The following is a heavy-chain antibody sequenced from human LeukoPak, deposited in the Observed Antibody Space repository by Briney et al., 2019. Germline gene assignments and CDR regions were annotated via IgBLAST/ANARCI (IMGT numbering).Heavy chain of an antibody. D-gene: IGHD2/OR15-2a*01. Sequence: GGSLRLSCTGSGLTFGNYWMDWVRQAPGKGLEWVANIKKDGSERNYVDSVKGRFTISRDNAKNSLYPQMNSLRVEDTAVYYCARDAFGDFSYWGQGALVTVSS. V-gene: IGHV3-7*01. CDR3: ARDAFGDFSY. CDR2: IKKDGSER. CDR1: GLTFGNYW. J-gene: IGHJ4*02.